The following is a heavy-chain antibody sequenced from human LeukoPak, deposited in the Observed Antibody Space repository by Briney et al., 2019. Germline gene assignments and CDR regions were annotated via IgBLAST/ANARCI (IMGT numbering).Heavy chain of an antibody. V-gene: IGHV3-7*01. CDR3: ASDPTYDVGATPFSAF. Sequence: PGGSLRLSCADSGFTFSGYWMNWVRQAPGKGLEWVANINQNGGEKYYVDSVKGRFTISRDNGKNSLYLQMNSLRAEDTAVYYCASDPTYDVGATPFSAFWGQGTLVTVSS. J-gene: IGHJ1*01. D-gene: IGHD1-26*01. CDR2: INQNGGEK. CDR1: GFTFSGYW.